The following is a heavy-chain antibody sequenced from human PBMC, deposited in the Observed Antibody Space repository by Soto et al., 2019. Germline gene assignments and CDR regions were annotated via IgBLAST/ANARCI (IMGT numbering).Heavy chain of an antibody. CDR2: ISWDSGKV. CDR1: GFTFDDFA. Sequence: EVQLVESGGGLVQPGRSLRLSCTASGFTFDDFAMHWVRQAPGEGLEWVSGISWDSGKVGYVDSVKGRFTISRDNAKNALYLQMKSLRVEDTALYYCAKDKGITAGQLGAVDVWGQGTMVTVSS. J-gene: IGHJ3*01. CDR3: AKDKGITAGQLGAVDV. V-gene: IGHV3-9*01. D-gene: IGHD3-3*01.